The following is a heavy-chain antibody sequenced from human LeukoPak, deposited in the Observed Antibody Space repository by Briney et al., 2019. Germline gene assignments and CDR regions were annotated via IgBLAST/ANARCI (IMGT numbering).Heavy chain of an antibody. Sequence: SETLSLTCTVSGGSISSYYWSWIRQPAGKGLEWIGRIYTSGSTNYNPSLKSRVTMSVDTSKNQFSLKLSSVTAADTAVYYWARDSPANEAVAGKDFDYWGQGTLVTVSS. D-gene: IGHD6-19*01. CDR2: IYTSGST. CDR1: GGSISSYY. V-gene: IGHV4-4*07. CDR3: ARDSPANEAVAGKDFDY. J-gene: IGHJ4*02.